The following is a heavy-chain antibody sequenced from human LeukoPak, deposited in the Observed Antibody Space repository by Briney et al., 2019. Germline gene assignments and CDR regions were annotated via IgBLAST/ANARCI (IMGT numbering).Heavy chain of an antibody. J-gene: IGHJ4*02. D-gene: IGHD3-10*01. V-gene: IGHV3-48*03. CDR1: GFTFSSYE. CDR2: ISSSGSTT. CDR3: ARDRLWFGELAPFDY. Sequence: GGSLRLSCAASGFTFSSYEMNWVRQAPGKGLEWVSYISSSGSTTSYADSVKGRFTISRDNAKNSLYLQMNSLRAEDTALYYCARDRLWFGELAPFDYWGQGTLVTVSS.